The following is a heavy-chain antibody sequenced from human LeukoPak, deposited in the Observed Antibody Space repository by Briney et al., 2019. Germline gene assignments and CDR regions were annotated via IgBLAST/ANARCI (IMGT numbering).Heavy chain of an antibody. Sequence: SETLSLTCTVSGGSISSSNYYWGWIRQPPGKGLEWIGSIYYSGSTYYNPSLKSRVTISVDTSKNQFSLKLSSVTAADTAVYYCAKDRLLDAFDIWGQGTTVTVSS. V-gene: IGHV4-39*01. CDR2: IYYSGST. CDR1: GGSISSSNYY. J-gene: IGHJ3*02. D-gene: IGHD2-15*01. CDR3: AKDRLLDAFDI.